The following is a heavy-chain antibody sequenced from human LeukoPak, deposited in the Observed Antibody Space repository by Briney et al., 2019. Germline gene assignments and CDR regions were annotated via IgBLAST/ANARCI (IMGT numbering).Heavy chain of an antibody. V-gene: IGHV3-7*05. J-gene: IGHJ5*02. CDR1: GFPFSRYW. CDR3: ARGWELDP. CDR2: IKQDGSEK. D-gene: IGHD1-26*01. Sequence: GGSLRLSCAASGFPFSRYWLSWVRQAPGKGLEWVANIKQDGSEKYYVDSEKGRFTISRDNAKNSLYLQMNSLRVEDTAVYYCARGWELDPWGQGTLVTVSS.